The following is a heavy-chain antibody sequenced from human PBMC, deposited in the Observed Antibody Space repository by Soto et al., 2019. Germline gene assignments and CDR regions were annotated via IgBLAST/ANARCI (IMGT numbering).Heavy chain of an antibody. D-gene: IGHD4-4*01. V-gene: IGHV5-51*01. Sequence: GESLKISCNASGYSVSNYWIGWVRQMPGKGLEWMAIISPGDSESRYSPSFQGQVTISADKSISTAYLQWNSLKASDTAMYYCARPSNNYVAHWGQGTLVTVSS. CDR1: GYSVSNYW. J-gene: IGHJ4*02. CDR3: ARPSNNYVAH. CDR2: ISPGDSES.